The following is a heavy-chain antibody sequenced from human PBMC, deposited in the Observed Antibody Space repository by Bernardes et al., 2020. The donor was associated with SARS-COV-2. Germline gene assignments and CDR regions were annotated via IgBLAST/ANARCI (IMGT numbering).Heavy chain of an antibody. J-gene: IGHJ4*02. CDR2: IRSKAYGGTT. D-gene: IGHD3-22*01. Sequence: SLRLSCTASGFTLGDYAMSWFRQDPGKGLEWVGFIRSKAYGGTTEYAASVKGRFTISRDDSKSIAYLQMNSLKTEDTAVYYCTGRYYYYDSSGYPLWGQGTLVTVSS. V-gene: IGHV3-49*03. CDR1: GFTLGDYA. CDR3: TGRYYYYDSSGYPL.